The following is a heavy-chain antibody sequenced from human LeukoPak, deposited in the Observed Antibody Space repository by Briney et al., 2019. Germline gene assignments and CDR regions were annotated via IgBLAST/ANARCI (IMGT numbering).Heavy chain of an antibody. J-gene: IGHJ4*02. CDR3: AKYYDFVWGSIEY. D-gene: IGHD3-16*01. CDR1: GFTFSSYA. V-gene: IGHV3-23*01. Sequence: GGSLRLSCAASGFTFSSYAMGWVRQAPGKGLQWVSATSGGGGSSYYADSVKGRLTISSDYSKNTLHLQMNTLRAEDTAVYYCAKYYDFVWGSIEYWGQGTLVTVSS. CDR2: TSGGGGSS.